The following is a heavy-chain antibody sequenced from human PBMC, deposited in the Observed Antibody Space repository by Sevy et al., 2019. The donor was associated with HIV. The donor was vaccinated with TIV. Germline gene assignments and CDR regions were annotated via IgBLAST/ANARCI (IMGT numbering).Heavy chain of an antibody. V-gene: IGHV3-23*01. J-gene: IGHJ4*02. CDR2: ISGTGGSRYKT. D-gene: IGHD3-22*01. Sequence: GGSLRLSCAASGFTFRNYAMNWVRQAPGKGLEWVSGISGTGGSRYKTNYEDSVKGAFTISGDDSKNSLYLQLNTLRAEDTAIYYCARKYDSSGYFDYWGQGTLVTVSS. CDR3: ARKYDSSGYFDY. CDR1: GFTFRNYA.